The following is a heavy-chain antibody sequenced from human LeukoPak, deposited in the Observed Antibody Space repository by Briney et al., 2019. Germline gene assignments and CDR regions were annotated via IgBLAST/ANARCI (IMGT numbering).Heavy chain of an antibody. CDR2: ISSSSSTI. D-gene: IGHD5/OR15-5a*01. CDR3: AKGGSVTAPDDAFGI. CDR1: GFTFSSYS. Sequence: PGGSLRLSCAASGFTFSSYSMNWVRQAPGKGLEWVSYISSSSSTIYYADSVKGRFTISRDNAKNSLYLQMNSLRAEDTAIYYCAKGGSVTAPDDAFGIWGQGTMVTVSS. V-gene: IGHV3-48*01. J-gene: IGHJ3*02.